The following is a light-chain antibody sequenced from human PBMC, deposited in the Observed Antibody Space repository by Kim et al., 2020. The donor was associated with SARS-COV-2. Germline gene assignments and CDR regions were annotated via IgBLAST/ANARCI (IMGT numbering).Light chain of an antibody. CDR1: TGAVTSGHF. V-gene: IGLV7-46*01. CDR2: DTD. CDR3: LLSDSGGRV. Sequence: QAVVTQEPSLTVSPGGTVTLTCGSSTGAVTSGHFPYWFQQKPGQGPRTLIYDTDKKHSWTPARFSGSLRGDKAALTLSGAQPEDEAEYYCLLSDSGGRVFGGGTQVTVL. J-gene: IGLJ3*02.